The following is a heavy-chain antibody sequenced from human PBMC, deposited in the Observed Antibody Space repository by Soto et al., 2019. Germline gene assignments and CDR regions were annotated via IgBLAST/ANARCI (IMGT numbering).Heavy chain of an antibody. Sequence: EVQLVESGGGLVQPGGSLKLSCAASGFTFSGSAMHWVRQASGKGLEWVGRIRSKANSYATAYAASVKGSFTISRDDSKNTTYLQMNSLKTEDTAVYYCTSPGEWELQHYFDNWGQGTMVTVSS. CDR2: IRSKANSYAT. CDR3: TSPGEWELQHYFDN. D-gene: IGHD1-26*01. J-gene: IGHJ4*02. CDR1: GFTFSGSA. V-gene: IGHV3-73*02.